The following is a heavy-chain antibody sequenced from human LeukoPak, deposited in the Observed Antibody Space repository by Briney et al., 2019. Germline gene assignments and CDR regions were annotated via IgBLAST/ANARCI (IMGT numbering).Heavy chain of an antibody. V-gene: IGHV3-48*03. CDR3: ARDRLYSTRLRYDY. J-gene: IGHJ4*02. CDR1: GFTFSSYE. Sequence: HTGGSLRLSCAASGFTFSSYEMNWVRQAPGKGLGWVSYISSSGSTIYYADSVKGRFTISRDNAKNSLYLQMNSVRAEDTAVYYCARDRLYSTRLRYDYWGQGTLVTVSS. CDR2: ISSSGSTI. D-gene: IGHD2/OR15-2a*01.